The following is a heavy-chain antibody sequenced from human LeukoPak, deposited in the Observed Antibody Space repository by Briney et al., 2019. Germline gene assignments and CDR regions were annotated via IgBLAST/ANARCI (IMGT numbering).Heavy chain of an antibody. V-gene: IGHV1-2*02. CDR2: INPNSGGT. CDR3: AKGRVVAGSKSLTYHWFDP. D-gene: IGHD6-19*01. Sequence: ASVRVSCKASGYAFTGYYIHWVRQAPGQGLEWMGWINPNSGGTKYAQKFQGRVTMTRDTSITTAYMGLSRLRSDDTAAYYCAKGRVVAGSKSLTYHWFDPWGQGTLVTVSS. CDR1: GYAFTGYY. J-gene: IGHJ5*02.